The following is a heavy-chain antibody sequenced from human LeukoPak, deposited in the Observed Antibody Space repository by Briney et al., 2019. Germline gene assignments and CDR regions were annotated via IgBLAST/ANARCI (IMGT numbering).Heavy chain of an antibody. Sequence: GGSLRLSCAASGFTLSNHWMTWVRQVPGRGPEWVANVNRDGSETYYLDSVKGRFTISKDNAKNSLYLQVNSLRAEDTALYHCARNNGMDVWGQGTTVTVSS. CDR1: GFTLSNHW. CDR3: ARNNGMDV. J-gene: IGHJ6*02. V-gene: IGHV3-7*03. CDR2: VNRDGSET.